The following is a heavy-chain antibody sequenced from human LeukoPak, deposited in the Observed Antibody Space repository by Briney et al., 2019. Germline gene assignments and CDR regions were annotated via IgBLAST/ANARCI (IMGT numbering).Heavy chain of an antibody. CDR2: INHSGST. CDR1: GGSFSGYY. J-gene: IGHJ6*02. V-gene: IGHV4-34*01. D-gene: IGHD2-2*01. CDR3: ARAVVVPAAPAKSYYYYGMDV. Sequence: SETLSLTCAVYGGSFSGYYWSWIRQPPGKGLEWIGEINHSGSTNYNPSLKSRVTISVDTSKNQFSLKLSSVTAADTAVYYCARAVVVPAAPAKSYYYYGMDVWGQGTTVTVSS.